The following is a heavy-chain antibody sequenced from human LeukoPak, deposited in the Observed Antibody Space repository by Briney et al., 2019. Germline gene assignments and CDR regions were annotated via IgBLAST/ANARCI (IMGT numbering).Heavy chain of an antibody. CDR3: ARDPPAVRTNTYA. V-gene: IGHV3-66*01. CDR1: GFTASNNY. Sequence: GGSLRLSCAASGFTASNNYMNWVRQAPGKGLEWVSLIYSGGDTHYADSVKGRFTISRDSSKNTLYLQMNSLRAEDTAVYYCARDPPAVRTNTYAWGQGTLVTVSS. D-gene: IGHD4/OR15-4a*01. CDR2: IYSGGDT. J-gene: IGHJ5*02.